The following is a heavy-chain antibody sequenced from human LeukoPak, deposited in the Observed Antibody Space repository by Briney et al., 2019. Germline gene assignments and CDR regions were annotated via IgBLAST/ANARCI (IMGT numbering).Heavy chain of an antibody. CDR3: ASIRYSSFLIDY. V-gene: IGHV4-61*01. J-gene: IGHJ4*02. Sequence: PSQTLSLTCTVSGGSVSSGSYYWSWIRQPPGKGLEWIGYIYYSGSTNYNPSLKSRVTISVDTSKNQFSLKLSSVTAADTAVYYCASIRYSSFLIDYWGQGTLVTVSS. D-gene: IGHD6-13*01. CDR2: IYYSGST. CDR1: GGSVSSGSYY.